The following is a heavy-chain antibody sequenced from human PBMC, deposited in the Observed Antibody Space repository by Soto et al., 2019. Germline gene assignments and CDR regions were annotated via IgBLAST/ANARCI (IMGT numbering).Heavy chain of an antibody. CDR2: IYHSGST. CDR1: GDSISSGDYY. CDR3: ARVVNSGYGVNSFDL. Sequence: SETLSLTCTVSGDSISSGDYYWSWIRQPPGKGLEWIGYIYHSGSTYYNPSLKSRVTISIDTSKNQFSLKLSSVTAADTAVYYCARVVNSGYGVNSFDLWGKGTTVTVSS. J-gene: IGHJ3*01. D-gene: IGHD5-12*01. V-gene: IGHV4-30-4*01.